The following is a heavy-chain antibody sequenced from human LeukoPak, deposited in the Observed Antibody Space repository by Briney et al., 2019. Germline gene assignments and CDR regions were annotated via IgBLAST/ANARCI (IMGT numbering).Heavy chain of an antibody. Sequence: SETLSLTCTVSGGSISSYYWSWIRQPPGKGLEWIGYIYYSVSTNYNPSLKSRVTISVDTSKNQFSLKLSSVTAADTAVYYCARASGYCSGGSCPSLYYYYGMDVWGQGTTVTVSS. CDR1: GGSISSYY. J-gene: IGHJ6*02. CDR3: ARASGYCSGGSCPSLYYYYGMDV. V-gene: IGHV4-59*01. CDR2: IYYSVST. D-gene: IGHD2-15*01.